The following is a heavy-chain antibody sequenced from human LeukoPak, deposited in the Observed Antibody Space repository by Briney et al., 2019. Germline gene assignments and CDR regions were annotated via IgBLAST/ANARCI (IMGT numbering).Heavy chain of an antibody. CDR2: INPKSGGT. CDR3: ARGPVTATDY. D-gene: IGHD2-21*02. Sequence: ASVKVSCKASGYTFTSYYMHWVRQAPGQGLEWMGWINPKSGGTNYAQKFQGRVTMTRDTSISTVYMELSSLRSDDTAVYYCARGPVTATDYWGQGTLVTVSS. J-gene: IGHJ4*02. V-gene: IGHV1-2*02. CDR1: GYTFTSYY.